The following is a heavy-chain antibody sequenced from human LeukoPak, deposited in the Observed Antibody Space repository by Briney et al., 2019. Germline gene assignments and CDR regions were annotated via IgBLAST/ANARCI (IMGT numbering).Heavy chain of an antibody. CDR1: GFTFSSYS. V-gene: IGHV3-48*01. Sequence: PGGSLRLSCAASGFTFSSYSMNWVRQAPGKGLEWVSYISSSSSTIYYADSVKGRFTVSKDNFKDTLYLHMNGLRPEDSAVYYCSREASEAFDIWGQGSMVTVSS. CDR3: SREASEAFDI. CDR2: ISSSSSTI. J-gene: IGHJ3*02.